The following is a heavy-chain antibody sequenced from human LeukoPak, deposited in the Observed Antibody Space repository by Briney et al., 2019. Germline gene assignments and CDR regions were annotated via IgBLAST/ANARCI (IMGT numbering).Heavy chain of an antibody. J-gene: IGHJ6*02. V-gene: IGHV4-34*01. Sequence: SETLSLTCAVYGGSFSVYYWSGIRQPPGKGVEWVGEINHSVITNYNPSLKSRVTISVDTSKNQFSLKLSSVTAADTAVYYCARGDIVVVPAATYYYYYGMDVWGQGTTVTVSS. CDR3: ARGDIVVVPAATYYYYYGMDV. D-gene: IGHD2-2*01. CDR1: GGSFSVYY. CDR2: INHSVIT.